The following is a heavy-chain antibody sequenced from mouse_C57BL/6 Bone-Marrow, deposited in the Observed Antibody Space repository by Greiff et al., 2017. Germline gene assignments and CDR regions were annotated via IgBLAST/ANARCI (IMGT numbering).Heavy chain of an antibody. J-gene: IGHJ2*01. D-gene: IGHD3-1*01. CDR1: GFTFSSYA. V-gene: IGHV5-4*01. CDR3: AIEGLVYYCDY. Sequence: EVQGVESGGGLVKPGGSLKLSCAASGFTFSSYAMSWVRQTPEKRLEWVATISDGGSYTYYPDNVKGRFTISRDNAKNNLYLQMSHLKSEDTAMYYCAIEGLVYYCDYWGQGTTLTVSS. CDR2: ISDGGSYT.